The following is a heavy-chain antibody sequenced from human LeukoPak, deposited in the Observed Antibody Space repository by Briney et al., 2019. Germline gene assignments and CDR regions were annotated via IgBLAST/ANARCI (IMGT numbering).Heavy chain of an antibody. CDR3: AREVGGSGYFDY. Sequence: PSETLSLTCTVSGGSISSYYWSWLRQPPGKGLEWIGYIYYSGSTNYNPSLKSRVTISVDTSKNQFSLKLSSVTAADTAVYYCAREVGGSGYFDYWGQGTLVSVSS. CDR1: GGSISSYY. V-gene: IGHV4-59*01. J-gene: IGHJ4*02. D-gene: IGHD3-10*01. CDR2: IYYSGST.